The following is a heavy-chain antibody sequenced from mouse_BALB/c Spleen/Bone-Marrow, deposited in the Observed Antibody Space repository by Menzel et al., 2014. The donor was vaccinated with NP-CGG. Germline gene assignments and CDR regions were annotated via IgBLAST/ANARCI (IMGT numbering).Heavy chain of an antibody. V-gene: IGHV5-15*02. CDR3: ARDNDYEGFAY. D-gene: IGHD2-4*01. CDR2: ISNLAYSI. CDR1: GFTFSDYG. Sequence: EVKVVESGGGLVQPGGSRKLSCAASGFTFSDYGMAWVRQAPGKGPEWVAFISNLAYSIYYADTVTGRFTISRENAKNTLYLEMSSVRSEDTAMYYCARDNDYEGFAYWGQGTLVTVSA. J-gene: IGHJ3*01.